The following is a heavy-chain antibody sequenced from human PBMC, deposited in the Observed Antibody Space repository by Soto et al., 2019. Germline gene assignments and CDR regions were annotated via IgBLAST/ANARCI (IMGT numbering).Heavy chain of an antibody. D-gene: IGHD1-26*01. CDR2: IYHSGST. Sequence: SETLSLTCTVSGGSISSSSYTWAWIRQPPGKGLEWIGDIYHSGSTNYNPSLKSRVTISVDKSKNQFSLKLSSVTAADTAVYYCAKVSGSYYYGMDVWGQGTTVTVSS. CDR3: AKVSGSYYYGMDV. J-gene: IGHJ6*02. V-gene: IGHV4-61*05. CDR1: GGSISSSSYT.